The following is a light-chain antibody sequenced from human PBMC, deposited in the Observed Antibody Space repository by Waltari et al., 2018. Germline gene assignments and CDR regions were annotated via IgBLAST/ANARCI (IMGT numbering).Light chain of an antibody. J-gene: IGKJ4*01. V-gene: IGKV1-33*01. CDR3: LQYDNVPPT. CDR2: DAS. CDR1: QDIRNH. Sequence: EMTQSPASPSASVGERVTITCQASQDIRNHLNWYQQKPGKPPKLLIYDASNLQSGVPSRFSGIQSGTDFTFTISSLQPEDIATYYCLQYDNVPPTFGAGTKVDIK.